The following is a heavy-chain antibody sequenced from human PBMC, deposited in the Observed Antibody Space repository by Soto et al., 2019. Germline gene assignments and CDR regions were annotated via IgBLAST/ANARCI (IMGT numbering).Heavy chain of an antibody. CDR2: INLDGSDK. V-gene: IGHV3-7*01. CDR1: GFTFSDYW. CDR3: ARNLAIFGVVISYYYYGMDV. D-gene: IGHD3-3*01. Sequence: GSLRLSCAASGFTFSDYWMTWVRQAPGKGLEWVANINLDGSDKYYVDSVKGRFTMSRDNSKNSLYLQMNSLGAEDTAVYYCARNLAIFGVVISYYYYGMDVWGQGTTVTVSS. J-gene: IGHJ6*02.